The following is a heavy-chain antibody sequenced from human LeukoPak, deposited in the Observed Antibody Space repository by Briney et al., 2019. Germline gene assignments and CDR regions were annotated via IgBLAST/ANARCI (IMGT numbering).Heavy chain of an antibody. CDR2: ISDSGTYV. V-gene: IGHV3-21*01. J-gene: IGHJ4*02. CDR1: GFTFSTYN. Sequence: PGGSLRRSCAASGFTFSTYNMNWVRQAPGKGLEWVSSISDSGTYVYYADSVKGRFTVSRDNAKNSLYLQMNNLRAEDTAVFYCARDRVFDSWGQGTLVTVSS. CDR3: ARDRVFDS.